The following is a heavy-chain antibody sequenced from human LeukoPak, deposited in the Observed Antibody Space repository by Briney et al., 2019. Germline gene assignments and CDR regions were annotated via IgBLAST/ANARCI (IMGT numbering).Heavy chain of an antibody. Sequence: QPGGSLRLSCAASGFTFSDYAVSWVRQAPGKGPEWVSAITGGGDVTSDADSVKGRFTISRDNSKNTLYLQMDSLRVDDTALYYCAKVGWVGYWGQGTLVTVSS. V-gene: IGHV3-23*01. J-gene: IGHJ4*02. CDR3: AKVGWVGY. D-gene: IGHD6-19*01. CDR1: GFTFSDYA. CDR2: ITGGGDVT.